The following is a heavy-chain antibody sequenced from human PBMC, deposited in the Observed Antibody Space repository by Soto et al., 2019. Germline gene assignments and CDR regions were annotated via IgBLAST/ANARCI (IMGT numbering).Heavy chain of an antibody. CDR2: ISGIGGST. V-gene: IGHV3-23*01. D-gene: IGHD6-13*01. CDR1: GFTFTDYA. Sequence: GGSLRLSCAASGFTFTDYALSWVRQAPGKGLEWVATISGIGGSTYLADSVKGRLSISRDNSKNTVSLLMNSLRAEDTAVYFCARGSSGYISSWYYFDYWGRGTLVTV. CDR3: ARGSSGYISSWYYFDY. J-gene: IGHJ4*02.